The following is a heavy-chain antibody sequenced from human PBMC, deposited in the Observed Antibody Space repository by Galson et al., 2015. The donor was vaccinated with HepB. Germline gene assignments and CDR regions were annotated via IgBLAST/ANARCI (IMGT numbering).Heavy chain of an antibody. CDR3: IRLGDFSGYSSR. Sequence: SLRLSCAASGFTFSGSAIHWVRQASGKGPEWVGRIRSKVSNYATSYVPSLRGRFTISRDDSKNMAYLHMKSLKTEDTAVYYYIRLGDFSGYSSRWGQGTLVTVSS. V-gene: IGHV3-73*01. CDR1: GFTFSGSA. D-gene: IGHD5-12*01. J-gene: IGHJ4*02. CDR2: IRSKVSNYAT.